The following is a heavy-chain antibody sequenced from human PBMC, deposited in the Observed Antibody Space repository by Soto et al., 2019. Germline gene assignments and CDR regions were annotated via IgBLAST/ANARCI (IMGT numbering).Heavy chain of an antibody. Sequence: EVQLVESGGGLVQPGGSLRLSCAASGFTVSSNYMSWVRQAPGKGLEWVSVIYSGGSTYYADSVKGRFTISRHNSKNTRYLQMNSLRAEDTAVYYCASEGVNRGYYYGMDVWGQGTTVTVSS. J-gene: IGHJ6*02. V-gene: IGHV3-53*04. CDR1: GFTVSSNY. D-gene: IGHD3-22*01. CDR2: IYSGGST. CDR3: ASEGVNRGYYYGMDV.